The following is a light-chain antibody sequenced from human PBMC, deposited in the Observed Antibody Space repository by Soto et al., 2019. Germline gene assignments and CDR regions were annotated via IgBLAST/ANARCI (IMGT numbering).Light chain of an antibody. CDR1: QSISDT. Sequence: ESVLPQSPGTLSLSPGETATLSCRASQSISDTLAWYQQKPGQAPRLLIYGASKRATGFPARFSGSGSGTDFTLTISSLQSEDFTVYYCQQYNNWPWTFGQGTKVDIK. J-gene: IGKJ1*01. CDR2: GAS. V-gene: IGKV3-15*01. CDR3: QQYNNWPWT.